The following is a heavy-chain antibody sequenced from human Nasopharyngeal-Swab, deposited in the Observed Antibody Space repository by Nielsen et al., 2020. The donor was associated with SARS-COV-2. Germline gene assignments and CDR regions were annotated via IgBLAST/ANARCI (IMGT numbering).Heavy chain of an antibody. CDR3: AKVPGLLSYSSSSNAFDI. D-gene: IGHD6-6*01. J-gene: IGHJ3*02. Sequence: GESLKISCAASGFTFSGYAMSWVRQAPGKGLEWVSAISGSGGSTYYADSVKGRFTISRDNSKNTLYLQMNSLRAEDTAVYYCAKVPGLLSYSSSSNAFDIWGQGTMVTVSS. CDR2: ISGSGGST. CDR1: GFTFSGYA. V-gene: IGHV3-23*01.